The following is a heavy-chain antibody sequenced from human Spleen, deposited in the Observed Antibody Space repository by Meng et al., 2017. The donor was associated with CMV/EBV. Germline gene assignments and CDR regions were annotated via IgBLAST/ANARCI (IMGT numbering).Heavy chain of an antibody. CDR1: VGSTSVYS. J-gene: IGHJ4*02. D-gene: IGHD3-10*01. CDR2: IYPSGST. Sequence: QLQRQASGPGWVKPSEPLSPTGTVCVGSTSVYSLGWIRQPAGKGLEWIVSIYPSGSTTYNPALKSRVTMSVDTSKNQFSLKLSSVTAADTAVYYCARHQYYYGSGSYYGHYPAFDYWGQGTLVTVSS. V-gene: IGHV4-4*07. CDR3: ARHQYYYGSGSYYGHYPAFDY.